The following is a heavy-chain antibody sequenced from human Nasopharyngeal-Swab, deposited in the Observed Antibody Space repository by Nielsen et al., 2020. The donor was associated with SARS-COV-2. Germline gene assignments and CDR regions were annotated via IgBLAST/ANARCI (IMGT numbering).Heavy chain of an antibody. J-gene: IGHJ5*02. Sequence: GESLKISCVASGFTFSSYAMSWVRQAPGKGLEWVSAISGDSSYTYYADSVKGRFTISRDNSKNTVSLQMNSLRAEDTAVYYCAKDRISMILVPLPWDQGTLVTVSS. CDR2: ISGDSSYT. CDR1: GFTFSSYA. CDR3: AKDRISMILVPLP. V-gene: IGHV3-23*01. D-gene: IGHD3-22*01.